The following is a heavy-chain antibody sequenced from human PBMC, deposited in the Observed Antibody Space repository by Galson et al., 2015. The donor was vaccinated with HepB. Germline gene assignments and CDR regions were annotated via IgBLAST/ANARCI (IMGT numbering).Heavy chain of an antibody. CDR3: ARSVGIRGQGSFGMDV. J-gene: IGHJ6*02. V-gene: IGHV3-21*01. D-gene: IGHD3-10*01. Sequence: SLRLSCAASGFTFSSYSMNWVRQAPGKGLEWVSSISSSSSYIYYADSVKGRFTISRDNAKNSLYLQMNSLRAEDTAVYYCARSVGIRGQGSFGMDVWGQRTTVTVSS. CDR2: ISSSSSYI. CDR1: GFTFSSYS.